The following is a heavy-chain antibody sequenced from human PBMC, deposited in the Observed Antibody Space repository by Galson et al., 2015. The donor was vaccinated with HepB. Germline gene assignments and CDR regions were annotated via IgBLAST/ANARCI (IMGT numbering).Heavy chain of an antibody. CDR1: GGSFSGYY. CDR3: ARCHRIAAAGP. CDR2: INHSGST. Sequence: LSLTCAVYGGSFSGYYWSWIRQPPGKGLEWIGEINHSGSTNYNPSLKSRVTISVDTSKNQFSLKLSSVTAADTAVYYCARCHRIAAAGPWGQGTLVTVSS. D-gene: IGHD6-13*01. V-gene: IGHV4-34*01. J-gene: IGHJ5*02.